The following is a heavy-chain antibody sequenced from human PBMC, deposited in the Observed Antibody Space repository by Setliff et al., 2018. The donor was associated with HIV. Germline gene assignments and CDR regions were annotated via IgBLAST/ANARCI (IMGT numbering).Heavy chain of an antibody. V-gene: IGHV4-34*01. J-gene: IGHJ4*02. D-gene: IGHD6-19*01. CDR3: VRGHDILEPSGPFDY. CDR2: IDHTESR. CDR1: GGSFTTSY. Sequence: SETLSLTCAVYGGSFTTSYWSWIRQPPGKGLEWIAEIDHTESRNYNPSLKSRVTISVDTSMNQFSLKVNSMTAADTAVYYCVRGHDILEPSGPFDYWGQGTLVTVSS.